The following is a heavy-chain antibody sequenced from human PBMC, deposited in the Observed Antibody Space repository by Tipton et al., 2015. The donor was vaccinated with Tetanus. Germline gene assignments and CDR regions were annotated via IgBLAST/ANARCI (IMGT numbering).Heavy chain of an antibody. CDR3: ARHFPFAPIAS. J-gene: IGHJ4*02. CDR1: GASINTHH. V-gene: IGHV4-59*08. Sequence: TLSLTCTVSGASINTHHGSWLRQAPGKGLEWIGYFHFTGSTNFNPSLQSRVTISGDTPKNQFSLRLTSVTAADTAIYYCARHFPFAPIASWGQGTPVTVSS. CDR2: FHFTGST. D-gene: IGHD2/OR15-2a*01.